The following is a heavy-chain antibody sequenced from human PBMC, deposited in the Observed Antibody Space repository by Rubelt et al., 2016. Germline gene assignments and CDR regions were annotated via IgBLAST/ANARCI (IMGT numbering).Heavy chain of an antibody. D-gene: IGHD5-24*01. CDR3: ARHGRPSDI. CDR1: GGSFSGYY. Sequence: QVQLQQWGAGLLKPSETLSLTCAVYGGSFSGYYWSWIRQPPGKGLEWIGSIYYSGSTYYNPSLKSRVTISVDTSKNQFSLKLSSVTAADTAVYYCARHGRPSDIWGQGTMVTVSS. J-gene: IGHJ3*02. V-gene: IGHV4-34*01. CDR2: IYYSGST.